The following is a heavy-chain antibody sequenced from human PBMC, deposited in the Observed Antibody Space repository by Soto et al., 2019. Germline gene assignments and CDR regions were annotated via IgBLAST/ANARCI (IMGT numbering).Heavy chain of an antibody. V-gene: IGHV3-53*01. CDR3: ARDRSGDSSGYYGWD. J-gene: IGHJ4*02. D-gene: IGHD3-22*01. CDR2: IYSGGTT. CDR1: GFNVSTTY. Sequence: EVQLVESGGGLIQSGGSLRLSCAASGFNVSTTYMAWVRQAPGKGLDWVSIIYSGGTTYYADSVKGRFTISRDNSNNTLYLKMTSLRADDTAVYYCARDRSGDSSGYYGWDWGQGTLVPVSS.